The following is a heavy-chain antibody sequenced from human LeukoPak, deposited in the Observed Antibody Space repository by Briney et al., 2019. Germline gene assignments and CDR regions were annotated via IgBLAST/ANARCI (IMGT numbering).Heavy chain of an antibody. CDR1: GGSISSYY. CDR3: ARRSLTGYYTDY. D-gene: IGHD3-9*01. Sequence: PSETLSLTCTVSGGSISSYYWSWIRQPPGKGLEWIGYIYYSGSTNYNPSLKSRVTISVDTSKNQFSLKLSSVTAADTAVYYCARRSLTGYYTDYWGQGTLVTVSS. V-gene: IGHV4-59*01. J-gene: IGHJ4*02. CDR2: IYYSGST.